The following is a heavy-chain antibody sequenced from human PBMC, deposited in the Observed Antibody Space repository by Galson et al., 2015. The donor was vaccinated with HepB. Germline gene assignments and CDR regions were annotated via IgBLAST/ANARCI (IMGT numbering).Heavy chain of an antibody. V-gene: IGHV3-30*04. CDR2: ISYDGSNK. Sequence: SLRLSCAASGFTFSSYAMHWVRQAPGKGLEWVAVISYDGSNKYYADSVKGRFTISRDNSKNTLYLQMNSLRAEDTAVYYCARDRIAAAGNIGGYFDYWGQGTLVTVSS. J-gene: IGHJ4*02. D-gene: IGHD6-13*01. CDR1: GFTFSSYA. CDR3: ARDRIAAAGNIGGYFDY.